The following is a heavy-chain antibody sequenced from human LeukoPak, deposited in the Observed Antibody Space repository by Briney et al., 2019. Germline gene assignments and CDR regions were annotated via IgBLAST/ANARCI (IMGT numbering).Heavy chain of an antibody. CDR2: ISGSGNSA. J-gene: IGHJ4*02. D-gene: IGHD1-26*01. CDR1: GFTFTRYA. V-gene: IGHV3-23*01. Sequence: GGSLRLSCAASGFTFTRYAMSWVRQAPGKGLEWVSVISGSGNSANYADSVKGRFTISRDNSRSTLYLQMTSLRVEDTATYYCVKAERFSGTKTPDYWGQGTLVTVAS. CDR3: VKAERFSGTKTPDY.